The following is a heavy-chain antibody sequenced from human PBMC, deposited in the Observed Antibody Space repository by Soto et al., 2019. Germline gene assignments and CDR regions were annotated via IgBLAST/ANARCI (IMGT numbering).Heavy chain of an antibody. V-gene: IGHV4-4*07. D-gene: IGHD3-3*01. CDR2: IYTSGCT. J-gene: IGHJ6*02. CDR1: GGSISSYY. CDR3: ARDTYYDFWSGYRMDV. Sequence: PSETLSLTCTVSGGSISSYYWSWIRQPAGKGLEWIGRIYTSGCTNYNPSLKSRVTMSVDTSKNQFSLKLSSVTAADTAVYYCARDTYYDFWSGYRMDVWGQGTTVTVSS.